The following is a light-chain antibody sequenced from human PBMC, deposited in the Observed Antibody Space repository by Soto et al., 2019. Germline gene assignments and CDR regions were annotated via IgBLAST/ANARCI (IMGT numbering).Light chain of an antibody. J-gene: IGKJ1*01. CDR1: QSIRNY. CDR3: LQYHYWPWT. V-gene: IGKV3D-15*01. Sequence: EMVLTQFPATLSLSPGERGTLSCRASQSIRNYLAWYQQKPGQAPRLLIYDASNRATGIPATFSGSGSGTDFTLTISSLQSEDLGVYYCLQYHYWPWTFGQGTKVDIK. CDR2: DAS.